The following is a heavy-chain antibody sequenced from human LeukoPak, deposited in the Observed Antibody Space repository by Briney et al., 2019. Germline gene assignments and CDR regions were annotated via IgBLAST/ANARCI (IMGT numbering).Heavy chain of an antibody. Sequence: SETLSLTCAVYGGSLSGYCWSWIRQPPGKGLEWIGEINHSGSTNYNPSLKSRVTISVDTSKNQFSLKLSSVTAADTAVYYCARGQRLHYDSSGYKALSYWGQGTLVTVSS. CDR1: GGSLSGYC. D-gene: IGHD3-22*01. CDR3: ARGQRLHYDSSGYKALSY. CDR2: INHSGST. V-gene: IGHV4-34*01. J-gene: IGHJ4*02.